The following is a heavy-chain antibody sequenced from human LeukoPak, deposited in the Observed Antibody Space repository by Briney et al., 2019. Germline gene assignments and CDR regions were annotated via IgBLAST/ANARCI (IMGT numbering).Heavy chain of an antibody. CDR3: ATASRLSYDTFDI. J-gene: IGHJ3*02. CDR2: ISYDGSHK. Sequence: HPGRSLRLSCAASGFTFSSDGMHWVRQALGKGLEWVAVISYDGSHKYYADFVKGRFTISRDNSKNTLYLQMNSLRAEDTAVYYCATASRLSYDTFDIWGQGTVVTVSS. CDR1: GFTFSSDG. D-gene: IGHD2/OR15-2a*01. V-gene: IGHV3-30*03.